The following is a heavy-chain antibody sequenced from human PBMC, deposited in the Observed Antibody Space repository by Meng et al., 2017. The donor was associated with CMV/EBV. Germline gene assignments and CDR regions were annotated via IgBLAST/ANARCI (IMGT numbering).Heavy chain of an antibody. CDR3: ARDTIVVVPAASGGFDY. CDR1: GYSISSGYY. V-gene: IGHV4-38-2*02. CDR2: IYYSGST. Sequence: SETLSLTCTVSGYSISSGYYWGWIRQPPGKGLEWIGSIYYSGSTYYNPSLKSRVTISVDTSKNQFSLKLSSVTAADTAVYYCARDTIVVVPAASGGFDYWGQGTLVTVSS. D-gene: IGHD2-2*01. J-gene: IGHJ4*02.